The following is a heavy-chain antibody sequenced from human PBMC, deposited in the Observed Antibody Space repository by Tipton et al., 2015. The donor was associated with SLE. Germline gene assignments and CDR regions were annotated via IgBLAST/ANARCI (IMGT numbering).Heavy chain of an antibody. CDR2: IFTSGST. Sequence: TLSLTCTVSCVSIGSGNYYWRWIRQPAGKGLEWIGRIFTSGSTKNNPSLKSRVTISLDTSKNQVSLNLSSVSAADTAIYYCAREEGSQKDAFDIWGQGTMVTVSS. J-gene: IGHJ3*02. CDR1: CVSIGSGNYY. CDR3: AREEGSQKDAFDI. V-gene: IGHV4-61*02.